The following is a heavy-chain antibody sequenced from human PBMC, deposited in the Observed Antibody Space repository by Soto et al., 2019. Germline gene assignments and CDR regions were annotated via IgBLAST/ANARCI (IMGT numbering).Heavy chain of an antibody. V-gene: IGHV4-59*01. CDR2: IYYSGST. CDR3: ARVGWQQLVFFDY. CDR1: GGSISSYY. J-gene: IGHJ4*02. Sequence: SETLSLTCTVSGGSISSYYWSWIRQPPGKGLEWIGYIYYSGSTNYNPSLKSRVTISVDTSKNQFSLKLSSVTAADTAVYYCARVGWQQLVFFDYWGQGTLVTVSS. D-gene: IGHD6-13*01.